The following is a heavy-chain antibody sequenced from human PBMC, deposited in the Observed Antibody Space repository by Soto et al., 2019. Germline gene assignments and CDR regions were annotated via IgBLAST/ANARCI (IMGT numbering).Heavy chain of an antibody. D-gene: IGHD5-12*01. V-gene: IGHV4-39*01. CDR3: ARQADIVATTGGYFDY. J-gene: IGHJ4*02. Sequence: SETLSLTCTVSGGSISSSSYYWGWIRQPPGKGLEWIGSIYYSGSTYYNPSLKSRVTISVDTSKNQFSLKLSSVTAADTAVYYCARQADIVATTGGYFDYWGQGTLVTSPQ. CDR2: IYYSGST. CDR1: GGSISSSSYY.